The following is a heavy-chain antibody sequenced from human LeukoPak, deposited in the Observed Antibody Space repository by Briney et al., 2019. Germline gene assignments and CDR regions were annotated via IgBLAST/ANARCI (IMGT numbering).Heavy chain of an antibody. CDR3: ARTTEAHSWRTRYYYYYMDV. CDR1: GGSISSYY. V-gene: IGHV4-59*01. D-gene: IGHD6-13*01. J-gene: IGHJ6*03. CDR2: IYYSGST. Sequence: SETLSLTCTVSGGSISSYYWSWIRQPPGKGLEWIGYIYYSGSTNYNPSLKSRVTISVDTSKNQFSLKLSSVTAADTAVYYCARTTEAHSWRTRYYYYYMDVWGKGTTVTVSS.